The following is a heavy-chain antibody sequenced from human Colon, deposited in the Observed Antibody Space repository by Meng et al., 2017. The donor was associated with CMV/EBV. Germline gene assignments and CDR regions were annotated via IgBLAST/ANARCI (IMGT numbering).Heavy chain of an antibody. D-gene: IGHD3-10*01. Sequence: HITLKSSCSTPVKPTPTLTLTCTLSGFSLSTIGMGVGWIRQPPGKALEWLGVIYWDDDKRYSPSLKSRLTITKDTSKNQVALTMTNLDPLDTATYYCAHRPYGSGSYFFDYWGQGTLVTVSS. CDR3: AHRPYGSGSYFFDY. CDR1: GFSLSTIGMG. J-gene: IGHJ4*02. CDR2: IYWDDDK. V-gene: IGHV2-5*02.